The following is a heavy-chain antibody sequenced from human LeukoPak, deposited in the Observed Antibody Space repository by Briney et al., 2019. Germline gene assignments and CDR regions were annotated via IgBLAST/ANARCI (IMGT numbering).Heavy chain of an antibody. CDR2: IYYSGST. CDR1: LGSISSSSYY. CDR3: ARYCSSGSCYSTGAFDY. V-gene: IGHV4-39*07. D-gene: IGHD2-15*01. Sequence: SETLSLTCTVSLGSISSSSYYWGWIRHPPGKGLEWLGNIYYSGSTYYNPSLKSRVTISVDTSKSQFSLKLSSVSAADTAVYYCARYCSSGSCYSTGAFDYWGQGTLVTVSS. J-gene: IGHJ4*02.